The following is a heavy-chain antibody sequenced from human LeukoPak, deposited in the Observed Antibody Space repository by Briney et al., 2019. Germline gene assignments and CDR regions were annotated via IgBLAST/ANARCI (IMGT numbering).Heavy chain of an antibody. D-gene: IGHD2-15*01. V-gene: IGHV4-39*01. Sequence: PSETLSLTCTVSGGSISSSSYYWGWIRQPPGRGLEWIGSIYYSGSTYYNPSLKSRVTISVDTSKNQFSLKLSSVTAVDTAVYYCARVGCSGGSCYGNDYWGQGTLVTVSS. CDR2: IYYSGST. J-gene: IGHJ4*02. CDR3: ARVGCSGGSCYGNDY. CDR1: GGSISSSSYY.